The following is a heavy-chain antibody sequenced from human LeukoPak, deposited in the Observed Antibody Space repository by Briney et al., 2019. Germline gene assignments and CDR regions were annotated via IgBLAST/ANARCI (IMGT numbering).Heavy chain of an antibody. Sequence: ASLKVSCKASGYTFTSSGISWVRQAPGQGLEWMGWISAYNGNTNYAQKLQGRVTMTTDTSTRTAYMEVRSLRSDDTVVYYCAREWLDYYDSSGYMYWGQGTLVTVSS. J-gene: IGHJ4*02. V-gene: IGHV1-18*01. D-gene: IGHD3-22*01. CDR2: ISAYNGNT. CDR3: AREWLDYYDSSGYMY. CDR1: GYTFTSSG.